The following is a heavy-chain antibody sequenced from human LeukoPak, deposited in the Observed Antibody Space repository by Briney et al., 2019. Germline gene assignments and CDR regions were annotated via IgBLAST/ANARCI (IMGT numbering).Heavy chain of an antibody. V-gene: IGHV3-21*01. CDR3: ARDLWELQSLDY. D-gene: IGHD1-26*01. CDR2: ISSSSSYI. CDR1: GFTFSSYS. Sequence: GGSLRLSCAASGFTFSSYSMNWVRQAPGKGLEWVSSISSSSSYIYYADSVKGRFTISRDNAKNSLYLQMNSLRAEDTAVYYCARDLWELQSLDYWGQGTLVTVSS. J-gene: IGHJ4*02.